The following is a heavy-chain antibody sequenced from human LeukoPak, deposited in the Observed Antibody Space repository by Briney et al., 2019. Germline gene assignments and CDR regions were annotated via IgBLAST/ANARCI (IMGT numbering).Heavy chain of an antibody. CDR1: VGTFSSYA. CDR2: IIPIFGTA. Sequence: SVKVSCKASVGTFSSYAISWVRQAPGQGLEWMGGIIPIFGTANYAQKFQGRVTITTDESTSTAYMELSSLRSEDTAVYYCARDNYAGANWFDPWGQGTLVTVP. J-gene: IGHJ5*02. D-gene: IGHD1-7*01. V-gene: IGHV1-69*05. CDR3: ARDNYAGANWFDP.